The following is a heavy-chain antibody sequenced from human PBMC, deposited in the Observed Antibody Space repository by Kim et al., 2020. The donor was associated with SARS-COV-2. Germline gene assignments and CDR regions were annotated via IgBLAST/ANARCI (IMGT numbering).Heavy chain of an antibody. CDR3: TTDPALLWFGELLLGRYFDY. CDR2: IKSKTDGGTT. D-gene: IGHD3-10*01. V-gene: IGHV3-15*01. CDR1: GFTFSNAW. J-gene: IGHJ4*02. Sequence: GGSLRLSCAASGFTFSNAWMSWVRQAPGKGLEWVGRIKSKTDGGTTDYAAPVKGRFTISRDDSKNTLYLQMNSLKTEDTAVYYCTTDPALLWFGELLLGRYFDYWGQGTLVTVSS.